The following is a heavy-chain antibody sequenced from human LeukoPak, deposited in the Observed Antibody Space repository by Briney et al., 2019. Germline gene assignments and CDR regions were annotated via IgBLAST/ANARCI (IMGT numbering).Heavy chain of an antibody. V-gene: IGHV3-21*01. CDR3: ARDGYYDSSNDFDY. D-gene: IGHD3-22*01. CDR2: ISSSRSYI. J-gene: IGHJ4*02. CDR1: GFTFSSYS. Sequence: TGGSLRLSCAASGFTFSSYSMNWVRQAPGKGLEWVSSISSSRSYIYYADSVKGRFTISRDNAKNSLYLQMNSLRAEDTAVYYCARDGYYDSSNDFDYWGQGTLVTVSS.